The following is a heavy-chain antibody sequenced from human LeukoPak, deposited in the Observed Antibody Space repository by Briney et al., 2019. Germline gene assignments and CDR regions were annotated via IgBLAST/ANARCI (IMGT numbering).Heavy chain of an antibody. V-gene: IGHV3-7*01. CDR2: IKQDGSEK. CDR3: ARWGYDSSGYYFAY. J-gene: IGHJ4*02. Sequence: PGGSLRLSCAASGFTFDDYAMHWVRQAPGKGLGWVANIKQDGSEKYYVDSVKGRFTISRDNAKNSLYLQMNSLRAEDTAVYYCARWGYDSSGYYFAYWGQGTLVTVSS. D-gene: IGHD3-22*01. CDR1: GFTFDDYA.